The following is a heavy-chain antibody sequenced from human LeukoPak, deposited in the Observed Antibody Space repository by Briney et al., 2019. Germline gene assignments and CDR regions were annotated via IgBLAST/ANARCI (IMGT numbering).Heavy chain of an antibody. D-gene: IGHD6-25*01. CDR2: ISSSSSYI. V-gene: IGHV3-21*01. CDR1: EFDFSSHA. Sequence: GGSLRLSCAASEFDFSSHAMTWVRQAPGKGLEWVSSISSSSSYIYYADSVKGRFTISRDNAKNSLYLQMNSLRAEDTAVYYCARGRIAAGYFDYWGQGTLVTVSS. J-gene: IGHJ4*02. CDR3: ARGRIAAGYFDY.